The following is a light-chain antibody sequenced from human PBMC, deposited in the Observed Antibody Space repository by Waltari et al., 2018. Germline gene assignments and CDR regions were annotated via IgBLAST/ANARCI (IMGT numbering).Light chain of an antibody. CDR2: WAA. CDR1: QTVLYSSNHKNY. Sequence: DIVMTQSPDSLAVSLGQRATINCQSSQTVLYSSNHKNYLAWYQQKPGQPPKLLIYWAATRESGVPDRFSGSGSGTDFTLTISSLQAEDVAVYYCQQYYSTPRTFGGGTKVEIK. V-gene: IGKV4-1*01. CDR3: QQYYSTPRT. J-gene: IGKJ4*01.